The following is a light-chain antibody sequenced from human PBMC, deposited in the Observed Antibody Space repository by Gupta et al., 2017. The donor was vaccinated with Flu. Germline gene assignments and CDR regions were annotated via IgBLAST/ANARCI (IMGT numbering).Light chain of an antibody. CDR2: TAS. J-gene: IGKJ1*01. Sequence: IQMTPSPSSLSASIGDRVTITCRAGQSITTYLNWYQQKPGKAPKLLIYTASSLQSGVPSRFSGSGSGTDFTLTISSLQPEDVATYYCQQTYSSPGTFGQGTKVQLK. CDR1: QSITTY. CDR3: QQTYSSPGT. V-gene: IGKV1-39*01.